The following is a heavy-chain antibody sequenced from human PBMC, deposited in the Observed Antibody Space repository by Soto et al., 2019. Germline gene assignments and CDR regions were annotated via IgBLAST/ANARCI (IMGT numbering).Heavy chain of an antibody. Sequence: SETLSLTCTVSGGSISSGGYYWSWIRQHPGKGLEWIGYIYYSGSTYYKPSLKSRVTISVDTSKNQFSLKLSSVTAADTAVYFCARDTRLGSGSYYPRRYYYYGMDVWGQGTTVTVSS. J-gene: IGHJ6*02. V-gene: IGHV4-31*03. CDR1: GGSISSGGYY. CDR3: ARDTRLGSGSYYPRRYYYYGMDV. CDR2: IYYSGST. D-gene: IGHD3-10*01.